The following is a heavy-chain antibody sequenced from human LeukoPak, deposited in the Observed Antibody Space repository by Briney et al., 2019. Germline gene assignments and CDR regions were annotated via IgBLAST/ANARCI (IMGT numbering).Heavy chain of an antibody. CDR2: INPNSGDT. CDR3: ARALYDYVWGSYRSVFDY. Sequence: ASVNVSCKASGYTFTGYYMHWVRQAPGQGVEWMGWINPNSGDTNYAQNFQGRVTMTRDTSISTAYMELSRLRSDDTAVYYCARALYDYVWGSYRSVFDYWGQGTLVTVSS. V-gene: IGHV1-2*02. D-gene: IGHD3-16*02. CDR1: GYTFTGYY. J-gene: IGHJ4*02.